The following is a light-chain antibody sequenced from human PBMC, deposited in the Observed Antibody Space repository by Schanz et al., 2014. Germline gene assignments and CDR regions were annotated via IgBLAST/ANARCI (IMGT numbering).Light chain of an antibody. CDR3: SSYTTSNTLV. Sequence: QSALTQPASVSGSPGQSITISCTGTSSDVGGYNYVSWYQQHPGKAPKLMIYDVRNRPLGISNRFSGSKSGNTASLTISGLQAEDEADYYCSSYTTSNTLVFGGGTKLTVL. CDR1: SSDVGGYNY. J-gene: IGLJ3*02. CDR2: DVR. V-gene: IGLV2-14*01.